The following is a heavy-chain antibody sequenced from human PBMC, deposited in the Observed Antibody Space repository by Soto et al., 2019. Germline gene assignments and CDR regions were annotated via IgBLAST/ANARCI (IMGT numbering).Heavy chain of an antibody. Sequence: QVQLQESGPGLVKPSETLSLSCFISGGSFSNDYWTWIRQSPGKGLEWIGYIFHTGITDYNPSVKRRVTISIDKSRNLFSLNLTSVTAADTAVYYCARDRYFYDSRGYYRTLDSWGQGTLVTVSS. CDR1: GGSFSNDY. CDR2: IFHTGIT. D-gene: IGHD3-22*01. CDR3: ARDRYFYDSRGYYRTLDS. J-gene: IGHJ5*01. V-gene: IGHV4-59*01.